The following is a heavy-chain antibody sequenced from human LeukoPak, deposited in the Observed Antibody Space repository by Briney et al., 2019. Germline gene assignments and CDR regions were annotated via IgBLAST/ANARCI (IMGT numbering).Heavy chain of an antibody. D-gene: IGHD3-16*01. CDR1: GFIFSSYW. CDR3: TSDLSLGY. Sequence: GGSLRLSCTASGFIFSSYWMHWVRQAPGKGLAWVSRINSDGSTTAYADSVKGRFTISRDNAKNTLYLQMNSLRAEDTAVYYCTSDLSLGYGGQGTLVTVSA. CDR2: INSDGSTT. J-gene: IGHJ4*02. V-gene: IGHV3-74*01.